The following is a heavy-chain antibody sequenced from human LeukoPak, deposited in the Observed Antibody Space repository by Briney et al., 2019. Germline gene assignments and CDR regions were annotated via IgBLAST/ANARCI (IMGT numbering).Heavy chain of an antibody. D-gene: IGHD3-22*01. CDR1: GFTVSTNY. CDR3: ARSYYDSSGYYPGAFDI. Sequence: PGGSLRLSCAASGFTVSTNYMSWVRQAPAKGLEWVSVIYSGGNTFYADSVKGRFTISRDNSKNTLYLQMNSLRAEDPAVYYCARSYYDSSGYYPGAFDIWGQGTMVTVSS. J-gene: IGHJ3*02. V-gene: IGHV3-66*02. CDR2: IYSGGNT.